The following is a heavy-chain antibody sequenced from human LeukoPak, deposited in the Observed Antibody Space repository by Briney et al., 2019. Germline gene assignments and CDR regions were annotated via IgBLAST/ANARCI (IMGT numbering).Heavy chain of an antibody. V-gene: IGHV3-23*01. CDR1: GFTFSNYA. CDR2: ISGSGGRT. CDR3: AYGDYDDLDY. Sequence: PGGSLRLSCAAPGFTFSNYAMNWVRQAPGKGLEWVSAISGSGGRTYYADSVKGRFTISRDNSENTLSLQMLSLRADDTAVYYCAYGDYDDLDYWGQGTLVTVSS. J-gene: IGHJ4*02. D-gene: IGHD4-17*01.